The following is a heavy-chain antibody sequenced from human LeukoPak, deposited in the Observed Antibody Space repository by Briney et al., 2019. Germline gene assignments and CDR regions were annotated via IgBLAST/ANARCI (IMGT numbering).Heavy chain of an antibody. CDR2: IYHSGST. CDR1: GGTMKNYY. V-gene: IGHV4-59*12. CDR3: ARNYGSVYNDF. D-gene: IGHD3-10*01. J-gene: IGHJ4*02. Sequence: SETLSLTCNVSGGTMKNYYWSWIRQHPGKGLEWIGYIYHSGSTFYNPSLKSRVTIAVDRSKNQFSLELRSVTAADTAVYYCARNYGSVYNDFWGRGTLVTVSS.